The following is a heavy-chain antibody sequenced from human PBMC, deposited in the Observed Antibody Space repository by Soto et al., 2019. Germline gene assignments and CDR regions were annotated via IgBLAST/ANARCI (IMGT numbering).Heavy chain of an antibody. V-gene: IGHV4-31*03. CDR3: AREGSGSYDHRVLYYFDY. Sequence: QVQLQESGPGLVKPSQTLSLTCTVSGGSISSGGYYWSWIRQHPGKGLEWIGYIYYSGSTYYNPSLKSRVTISVDTSKNQFSLKLSSVTASDTAVYYCAREGSGSYDHRVLYYFDYWGQGTLVTVSS. D-gene: IGHD3-16*01. CDR2: IYYSGST. CDR1: GGSISSGGYY. J-gene: IGHJ4*02.